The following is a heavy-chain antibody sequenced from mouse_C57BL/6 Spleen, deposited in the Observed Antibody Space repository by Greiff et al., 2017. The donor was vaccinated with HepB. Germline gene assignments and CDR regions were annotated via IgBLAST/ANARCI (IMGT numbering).Heavy chain of an antibody. CDR1: GFTFSDYY. V-gene: IGHV5-16*01. D-gene: IGHD2-1*01. CDR2: INHDGSST. J-gene: IGHJ2*01. CDR3: SRPIYYGNYYYFDY. Sequence: EVKLVESEGGLVQPGSSMKLSCTASGFTFSDYYMAWVRQVPEKGLEWVANINHDGSSTYYLDSLKSRFIISRDNAKNILYLQMSRLKSEDTATYYWSRPIYYGNYYYFDYWGQGTTLTVSS.